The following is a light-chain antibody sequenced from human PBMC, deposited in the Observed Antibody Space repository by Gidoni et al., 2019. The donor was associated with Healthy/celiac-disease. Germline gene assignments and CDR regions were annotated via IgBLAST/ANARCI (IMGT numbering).Light chain of an antibody. CDR1: QSVSSN. CDR3: QQYNNWPPGT. CDR2: GAS. J-gene: IGKJ1*01. Sequence: ETVVALSPATLSVSPGERATHSCRASQSVSSNLAWYQQKPGQAPRLLIYGASTRATGIPARFSGSGSGTEFTLTISSLQSEDFAVYYCQQYNNWPPGTFGQGTKVEIK. V-gene: IGKV3-15*01.